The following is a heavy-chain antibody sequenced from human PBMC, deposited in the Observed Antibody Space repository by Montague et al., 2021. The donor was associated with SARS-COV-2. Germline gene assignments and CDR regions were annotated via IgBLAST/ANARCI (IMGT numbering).Heavy chain of an antibody. CDR2: LFFEKKRYN. J-gene: IGHJ6*02. V-gene: IGHV6-1*01. CDR1: GDSVVELRRR. Sequence: CAISGDSVVELRRRSEEHTSEPQSPTKFVGRLFFEKKRYNDYAVSVRGRVTINPDTSKNQFSLQLNSVTPEDTAIHYCTSGREGNYNVMDVWGQGTTVTVSS. CDR3: TSGREGNYNVMDV. D-gene: IGHD1-1*01.